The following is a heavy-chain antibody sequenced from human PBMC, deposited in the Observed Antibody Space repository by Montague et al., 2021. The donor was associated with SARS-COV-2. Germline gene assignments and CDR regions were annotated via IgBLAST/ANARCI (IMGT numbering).Heavy chain of an antibody. CDR1: GDSVNNNKNY. CDR3: AHRGGLGAI. D-gene: IGHD3-10*01. Sequence: SETLSLTCTVSGDSVNNNKNYWGWIRQPPGKGLEWIGSNYHDGSTYYNPSLWSRITMSVDTAKNQFSLRLTSVTAADTAVYYCAHRGGLGAIGGQGTLVTVSS. V-gene: IGHV4-39*01. J-gene: IGHJ1*01. CDR2: NYHDGST.